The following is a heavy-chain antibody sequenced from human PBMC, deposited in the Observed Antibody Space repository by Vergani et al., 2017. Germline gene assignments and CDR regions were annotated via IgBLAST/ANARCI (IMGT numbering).Heavy chain of an antibody. D-gene: IGHD3-16*01. V-gene: IGHV1-3*01. CDR1: GYTFTSYD. Sequence: QVQLVPSGAEVKTPGASVNVSCNASGYTFTSYDMLWVRQAPGQRLVWMSWINAGNGNTKYSQKVQGRVTITRDTSASTAYMELSSLRSEDTAVYYCARAGLRGPYFDYWGQGTLVTVSS. CDR3: ARAGLRGPYFDY. CDR2: INAGNGNT. J-gene: IGHJ4*02.